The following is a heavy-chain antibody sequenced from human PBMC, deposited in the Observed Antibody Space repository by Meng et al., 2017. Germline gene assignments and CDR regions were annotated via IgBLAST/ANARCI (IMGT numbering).Heavy chain of an antibody. D-gene: IGHD6-13*01. CDR1: GFTFSDYY. V-gene: IGHV3-11*01. Sequence: QVQLLESGGGLVKPGGSLRLSCAASGFTFSDYYLSWIRQAPGKGLEWVSYITSSASTIHYADSVKGRFTISRDNAKNSLYLQMNSLRAEDTAVYYCARVVGSYSSDYWGPGTLVTVSS. J-gene: IGHJ4*02. CDR3: ARVVGSYSSDY. CDR2: ITSSASTI.